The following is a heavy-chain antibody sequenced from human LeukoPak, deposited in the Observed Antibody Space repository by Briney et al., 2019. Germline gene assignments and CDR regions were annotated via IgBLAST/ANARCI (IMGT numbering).Heavy chain of an antibody. CDR2: SYYSGRT. J-gene: IGHJ6*03. V-gene: IGHV4-39*01. D-gene: IGHD6-19*01. CDR1: GGSISSSSYY. Sequence: SETLSLTCTVSGGSISSSSYYWRWIRQPPGKGLEWLGRSYYSGRTYYNPSLTSRVTISVDTSKNQFSLKQSSVPAADTAVYYCARHQLVYSSGWFPQYYMDVWGQGTTVTVSS. CDR3: ARHQLVYSSGWFPQYYMDV.